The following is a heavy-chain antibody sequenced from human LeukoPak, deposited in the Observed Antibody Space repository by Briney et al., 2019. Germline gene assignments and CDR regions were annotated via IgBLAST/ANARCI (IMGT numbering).Heavy chain of an antibody. CDR2: IYYSGST. D-gene: IGHD6-19*01. V-gene: IGHV4-59*01. J-gene: IGHJ4*02. CDR3: ARDRSSGWYGKYYFDY. CDR1: GGSISSYY. Sequence: KSSETLSLTCTVSGGSISSYYRSWIRQPPGKGLEWIGYIYYSGSTNYNPSLKSRVTISVDTSKNQFSLKLSSVTAADTAVYYCARDRSSGWYGKYYFDYWGQGTLVTVSS.